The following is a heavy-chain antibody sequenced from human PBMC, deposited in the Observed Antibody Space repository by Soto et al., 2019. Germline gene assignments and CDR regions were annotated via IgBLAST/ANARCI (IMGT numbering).Heavy chain of an antibody. Sequence: PSETLSLTCAVYGGFVTSGSYYWSWIRQPPGKGLEWIGEMSHSGGTHFNPSLKSRVTISVDTSKNQFTLKMSSVTAADTALYYCARVERGTATTVVDAFDIWGPQTTVTVSS. CDR1: GGFVTSGSYY. V-gene: IGHV4-34*01. CDR2: MSHSGGT. J-gene: IGHJ3*02. D-gene: IGHD1-1*01. CDR3: ARVERGTATTVVDAFDI.